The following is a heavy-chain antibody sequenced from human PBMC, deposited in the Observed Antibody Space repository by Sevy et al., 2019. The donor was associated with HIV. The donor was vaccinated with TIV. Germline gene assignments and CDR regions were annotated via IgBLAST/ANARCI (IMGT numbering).Heavy chain of an antibody. CDR3: ARDQMIVVVRGYAFDI. J-gene: IGHJ3*02. D-gene: IGHD3-22*01. V-gene: IGHV3-48*02. CDR2: ISSSSSTI. Sequence: GGSLRLSCAASGFTFSSYSMNWVRQAPGKGLEWVSYISSSSSTIYYADSVKGRFTISRDNAKNSLYLQMNSLRDEDTAVYYCARDQMIVVVRGYAFDIWGQGTMVTVSS. CDR1: GFTFSSYS.